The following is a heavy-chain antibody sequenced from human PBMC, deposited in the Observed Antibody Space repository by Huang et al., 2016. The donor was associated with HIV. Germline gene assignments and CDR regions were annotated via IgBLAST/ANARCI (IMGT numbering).Heavy chain of an antibody. V-gene: IGHV3-21*02. D-gene: IGHD6-19*01. CDR1: GFAFSSYG. J-gene: IGHJ5*02. CDR2: IGSDSSDI. CDR3: AYQQWLVGGLNH. Sequence: EVELVESGGGLVKPGGSLRLSCAASGFAFSSYGRKWVRQAPGKGLEWGAFIGSDSSDIYYADSVKCRVTISRDNAKSSIYLQLDSLRAEDTAVYYCAYQQWLVGGLNHWGQGTLVVVSS.